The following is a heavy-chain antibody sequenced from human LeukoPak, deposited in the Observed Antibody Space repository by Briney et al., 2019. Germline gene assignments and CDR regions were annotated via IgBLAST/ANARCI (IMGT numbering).Heavy chain of an antibody. CDR1: GFTFSSYA. J-gene: IGHJ3*02. D-gene: IGHD2-2*01. V-gene: IGHV3-23*01. CDR3: AKVGYCSSTSCYAFDI. Sequence: GGSLRLSCAASGFTFSSYAMSWVRQAPGEGLEWVSAISGSGGSTYYADSVKGRFTISRDNPKNTLYLQMNSLRAEDTAVYYCAKVGYCSSTSCYAFDIWGQGTMVTVSS. CDR2: ISGSGGST.